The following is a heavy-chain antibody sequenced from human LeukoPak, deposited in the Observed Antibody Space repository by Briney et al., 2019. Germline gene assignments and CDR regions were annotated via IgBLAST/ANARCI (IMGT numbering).Heavy chain of an antibody. Sequence: PGGSLRLSCAASGFAFSSYAMSWVRRAPGKGLERVSSISASGGNTYHADSVEGRFTISRDNSRNTLYLQMNSLRVDDTAVYYRAGVTFGGVFPPVWGQGTLVTVSS. V-gene: IGHV3-23*01. D-gene: IGHD3-16*01. CDR2: ISASGGNT. J-gene: IGHJ4*02. CDR1: GFAFSSYA. CDR3: AGVTFGGVFPPV.